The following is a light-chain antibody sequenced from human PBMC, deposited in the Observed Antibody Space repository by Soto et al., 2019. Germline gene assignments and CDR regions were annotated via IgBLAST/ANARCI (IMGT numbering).Light chain of an antibody. Sequence: EIVMTQSPATLSVSPGESATLSCRASQSVSSNLAWYQQKPGQAPRLLIYDASTRATGIPARFSGSGSGTEFTLTISSLQSEDFAVYYCQQYNNWPPKFTFGQGTKLEIK. CDR1: QSVSSN. CDR3: QQYNNWPPKFT. J-gene: IGKJ2*01. V-gene: IGKV3-15*01. CDR2: DAS.